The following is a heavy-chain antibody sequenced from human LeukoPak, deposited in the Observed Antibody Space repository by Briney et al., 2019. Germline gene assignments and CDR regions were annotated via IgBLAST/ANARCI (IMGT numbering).Heavy chain of an antibody. CDR3: ARDRGYYYDSSGYYYYY. V-gene: IGHV3-7*01. CDR2: IKQDGSEK. D-gene: IGHD3-22*01. CDR1: GFTFSSYW. J-gene: IGHJ4*02. Sequence: GGSLRLSCAASGFTFSSYWMSWVRQAPGKGLEWVANIKQDGSEKYYVDSVKGRFTISRDNAKNSLYLQMNSLRAGDTAVYYCARDRGYYYDSSGYYYYYWGQGTLVTVSS.